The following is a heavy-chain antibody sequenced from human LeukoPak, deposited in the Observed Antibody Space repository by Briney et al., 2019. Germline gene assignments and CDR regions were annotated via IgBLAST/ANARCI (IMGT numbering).Heavy chain of an antibody. CDR3: AKEAETESD. CDR2: ISNSSTYI. CDR1: GFTFSGYT. V-gene: IGHV3-21*01. J-gene: IGHJ4*02. D-gene: IGHD3-10*01. Sequence: PGGSLRLSCAASGFTFSGYTMTWVRQAPGKGLEWVSSISNSSTYIYYADSVKGRFTISRDNVQNSLSLQMNSLRAEDTAVYYCAKEAETESDWGQGTLVTVSS.